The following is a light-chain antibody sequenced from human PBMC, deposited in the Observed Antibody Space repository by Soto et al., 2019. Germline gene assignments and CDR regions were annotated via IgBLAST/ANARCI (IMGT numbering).Light chain of an antibody. J-gene: IGKJ2*01. V-gene: IGKV4-1*01. CDR1: QSLLRSSNNNNY. CDR3: QQYYSGPDN. Sequence: DIVMTQSPDSLVVSLGERATINCTSSQSLLRSSNNNNYLALYQQRPGQPTKLLIYWASTRDYGVSDRFSGSGSGTDFTLTISSLQTEDVAVYHCQQYYSGPDNFGQGTKEEIK. CDR2: WAS.